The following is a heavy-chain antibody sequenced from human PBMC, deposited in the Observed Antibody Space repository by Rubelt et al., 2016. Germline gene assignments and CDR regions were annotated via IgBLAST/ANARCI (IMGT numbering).Heavy chain of an antibody. CDR3: ARNYGDPAGFGGFDY. CDR2: INSDGSST. CDR1: GLTFSSYW. D-gene: IGHD4-17*01. V-gene: IGHV3-74*02. J-gene: IGHJ4*02. Sequence: EVQLVESGGGLVQPGGSLRLSCAASGLTFSSYWMHWVRQAPGKGLVWVSRINSDGSSTSYADSVKGRFTISRDNAKNTLYLQMNSLRAEDTAVYYCARNYGDPAGFGGFDYWGQGTLVTVSS.